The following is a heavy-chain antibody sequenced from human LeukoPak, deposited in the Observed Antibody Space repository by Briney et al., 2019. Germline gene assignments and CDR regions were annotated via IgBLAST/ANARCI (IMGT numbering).Heavy chain of an antibody. V-gene: IGHV3-33*01. Sequence: GRSLRLSCAASGFTFSSYGMHWVRQAPGKGLEWVAVIWYDGSNKYYADSVKGRFTISRDNSKNTLYLQMNSLRAEDTAVYYCARDVIGPGSFDYWGQGTLVTVSS. CDR1: GFTFSSYG. CDR3: ARDVIGPGSFDY. D-gene: IGHD3-10*01. J-gene: IGHJ4*02. CDR2: IWYDGSNK.